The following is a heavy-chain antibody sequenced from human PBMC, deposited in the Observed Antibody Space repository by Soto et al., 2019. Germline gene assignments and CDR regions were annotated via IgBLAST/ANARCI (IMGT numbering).Heavy chain of an antibody. CDR1: GGSISSSSYY. J-gene: IGHJ6*02. Sequence: QLQLQESGPGLVKPSETLSLTCTVSGGSISSSSYYWGWIRQPPGKGLEWIGSIYYSGSTYYNPSLKSRVTISVDTSKNQFSLKLSSVTAADMAVYYCARPGGGERGPFSLYSGSYYYYGMDVWGQGTTVTVSS. CDR3: ARPGGGERGPFSLYSGSYYYYGMDV. D-gene: IGHD1-26*01. CDR2: IYYSGST. V-gene: IGHV4-39*01.